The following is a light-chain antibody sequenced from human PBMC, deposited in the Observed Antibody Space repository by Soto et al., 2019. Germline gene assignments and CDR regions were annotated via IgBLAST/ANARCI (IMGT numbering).Light chain of an antibody. CDR2: DAS. J-gene: IGKJ1*01. CDR1: KSISSW. V-gene: IGKV1-5*01. Sequence: DIQMTQSPSTLSASVGDIVTITCRASKSISSWLVWYQQKPGKAPKLLIYDASSLESGVPSRFSGSGSGTEFTLTISSLQPDDFATYYCKQYNSYWKFGQGTKVDIK. CDR3: KQYNSYWK.